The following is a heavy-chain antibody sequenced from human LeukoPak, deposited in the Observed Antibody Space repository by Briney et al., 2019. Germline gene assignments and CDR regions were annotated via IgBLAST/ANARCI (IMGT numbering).Heavy chain of an antibody. D-gene: IGHD3-10*01. CDR3: ARQMGRGPFDY. Sequence: SETLSLTCTVSGGSISSSSYYWGWIRQPPGKGLEWIGSIYYSGSTYYNPSLKSRVTISVDTPKNQFSLKLSSVTAADTAVYYCARQMGRGPFDYWGQGTLVTVSS. CDR1: GGSISSSSYY. V-gene: IGHV4-39*01. CDR2: IYYSGST. J-gene: IGHJ4*02.